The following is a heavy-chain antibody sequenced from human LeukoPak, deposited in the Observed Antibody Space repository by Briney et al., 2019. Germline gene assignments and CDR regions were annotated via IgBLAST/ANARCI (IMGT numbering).Heavy chain of an antibody. V-gene: IGHV1-69*05. CDR2: IIPIFGTA. D-gene: IGHD1-14*01. CDR3: AREQDGNLDY. Sequence: SSVKVSCKAAGGTFSSYAIRWVRQAAGQGRGWMGGIIPIFGTANYAQKFQGRVTITTDESTSTAYMELSSLRPEDTAVYYCAREQDGNLDYWGQGTLVTVSS. CDR1: GGTFSSYA. J-gene: IGHJ4*02.